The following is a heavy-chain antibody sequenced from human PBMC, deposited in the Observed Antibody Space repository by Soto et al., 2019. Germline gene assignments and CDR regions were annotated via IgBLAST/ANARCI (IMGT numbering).Heavy chain of an antibody. CDR1: GGSFSGYY. CDR3: SIGGHSSSSGYYYYYYGMDV. Sequence: PSETLSLTCAVYGGSFSGYYWSWIRQPPGKGLEWIGEINHSGSTNYNPSLKSRVTISVDTSKNQFSLKLSSVTAADTAVYYFSIGGHSSSSGYYYYYYGMDVWGQGTTVTVSS. V-gene: IGHV4-34*01. CDR2: INHSGST. D-gene: IGHD6-6*01. J-gene: IGHJ6*02.